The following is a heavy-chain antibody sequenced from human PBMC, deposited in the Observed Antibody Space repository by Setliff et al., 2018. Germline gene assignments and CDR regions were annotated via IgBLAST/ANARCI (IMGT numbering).Heavy chain of an antibody. CDR2: ISSSSSTI. J-gene: IGHJ6*03. V-gene: IGHV3-48*01. CDR3: ARVTKPAAISYYYYMDV. Sequence: GGSLRLSCAASGFTFSSYSMNWVRQAPGKGLEWVSYISSSSSTIYYADSVKGRFTISRDNAKNSLYLQMNSLRAEDTAVYYCARVTKPAAISYYYYMDVWGKGTTVTVS. CDR1: GFTFSSYS. D-gene: IGHD2-2*01.